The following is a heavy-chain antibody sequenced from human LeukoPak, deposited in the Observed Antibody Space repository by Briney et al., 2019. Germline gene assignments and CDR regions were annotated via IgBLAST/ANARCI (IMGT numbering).Heavy chain of an antibody. CDR2: INHSGST. J-gene: IGHJ3*02. V-gene: IGHV4-38-2*02. D-gene: IGHD4-17*01. Sequence: PSETLSLTCTVSGYSISSGYYWSWIRQPPGKGLEWIGEINHSGSTNYNPSLKSRVTISVDTSKNQFSLKLSSVTAADTAVYYCARGYGDYVSDAFDIWGQGTMVTVSS. CDR1: GYSISSGYY. CDR3: ARGYGDYVSDAFDI.